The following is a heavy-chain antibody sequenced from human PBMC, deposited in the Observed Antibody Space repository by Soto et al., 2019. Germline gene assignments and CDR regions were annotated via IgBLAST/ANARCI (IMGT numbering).Heavy chain of an antibody. D-gene: IGHD2-15*01. CDR2: INPNSGGT. CDR1: GYTFTGYY. CDR3: ARDDCSGGSCSSSFPY. Sequence: ASVKVSCKASGYTFTGYYMHWVRQAPGQGLEWMGWINPNSGGTNYAQKFQGWVTMTRDTSISTAYMELSRLRSDDTAVYYCARDDCSGGSCSSSFPYWGQGTLVTVSS. J-gene: IGHJ4*02. V-gene: IGHV1-2*04.